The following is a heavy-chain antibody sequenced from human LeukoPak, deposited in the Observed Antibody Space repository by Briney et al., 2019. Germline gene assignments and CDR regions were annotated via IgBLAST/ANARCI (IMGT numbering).Heavy chain of an antibody. CDR3: ARAYYDFWSGYYTGIY. J-gene: IGHJ4*02. V-gene: IGHV3-48*04. Sequence: GGSLRLSCAASGFTFSSYSMNWVRQAPGKGLEWVSYISSSGSTIYYADSVKGRFTISRDNAKNSLYLQMNSLRAEDTAVYYCARAYYDFWSGYYTGIYWGQGTLVTVSS. CDR2: ISSSGSTI. D-gene: IGHD3-3*01. CDR1: GFTFSSYS.